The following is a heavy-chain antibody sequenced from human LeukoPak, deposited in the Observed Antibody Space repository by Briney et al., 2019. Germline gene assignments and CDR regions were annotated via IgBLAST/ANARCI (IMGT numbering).Heavy chain of an antibody. CDR1: GYTFTDYY. J-gene: IGHJ4*02. CDR3: AAESRPVDYSSSSN. V-gene: IGHV1-69-2*01. D-gene: IGHD6-6*01. Sequence: GATVKISCKTSGYTFTDYYMHWVQQAPGKGLEWMGRVDPEDGETVYAEKFQGRVTITADTSTDTAYMELSSLTSEDTAVYYCAAESRPVDYSSSSNWGQGTLVTVSS. CDR2: VDPEDGET.